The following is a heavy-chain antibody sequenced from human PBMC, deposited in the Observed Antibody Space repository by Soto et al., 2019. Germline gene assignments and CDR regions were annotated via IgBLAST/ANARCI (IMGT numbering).Heavy chain of an antibody. D-gene: IGHD6-13*01. CDR1: GGSISSYY. J-gene: IGHJ5*02. Sequence: SETLSLTCTVSGGSISSYYWSWIRQPPGKGLEWIGYIYYSGSTNYNPSLKSRVTISVDTSKNQFSLKLSSVTAADTAVYYCARQEQQLKFDPWGQGTLVTVSS. V-gene: IGHV4-59*08. CDR2: IYYSGST. CDR3: ARQEQQLKFDP.